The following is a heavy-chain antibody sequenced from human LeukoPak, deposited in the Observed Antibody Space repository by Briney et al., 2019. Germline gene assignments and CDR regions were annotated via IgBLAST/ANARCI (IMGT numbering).Heavy chain of an antibody. CDR1: GFTFSDYW. Sequence: GGSLRLSCAASGFTFSDYWMSWVRQAPGRGLEWVANIKQDGSEKYYVDSVRGRFTISRDNAKNSLYLQMNSLRVDDTAVYYCARGGGARDYWGQGTLVTVSS. V-gene: IGHV3-7*01. J-gene: IGHJ4*02. CDR2: IKQDGSEK. D-gene: IGHD1-26*01. CDR3: ARGGGARDY.